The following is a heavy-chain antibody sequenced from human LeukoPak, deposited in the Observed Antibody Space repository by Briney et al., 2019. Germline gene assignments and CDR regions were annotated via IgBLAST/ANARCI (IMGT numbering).Heavy chain of an antibody. Sequence: GRSLRLSCAASGFTFDDYAMHWVRQAPGKGLEWVSGISWNSGSIGYADSVKGRFTISRDNAKNSLYLQMNSLRAEDTALYYCAKDLATNRGFDYWGQGTLVTVSS. CDR2: ISWNSGSI. D-gene: IGHD3-16*01. J-gene: IGHJ4*02. CDR3: AKDLATNRGFDY. V-gene: IGHV3-9*01. CDR1: GFTFDDYA.